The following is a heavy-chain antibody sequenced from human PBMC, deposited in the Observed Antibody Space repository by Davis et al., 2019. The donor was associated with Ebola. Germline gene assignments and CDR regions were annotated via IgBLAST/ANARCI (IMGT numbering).Heavy chain of an antibody. V-gene: IGHV1-2*02. CDR2: INPNSGGT. CDR1: GYTFTGYY. CDR3: ARSSNVFHYYYMDV. D-gene: IGHD2/OR15-2a*01. J-gene: IGHJ6*03. Sequence: ASVKVSCKASGYTFTGYYMHWVRQAPGQGLEWMGWINPNSGGTNYAQKFQGRVTITADESTSTAYMELSSLRSEDTAVYYCARSSNVFHYYYMDVWGKGTTVTVSS.